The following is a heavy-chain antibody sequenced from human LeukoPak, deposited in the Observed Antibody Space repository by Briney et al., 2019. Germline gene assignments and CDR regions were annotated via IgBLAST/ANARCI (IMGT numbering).Heavy chain of an antibody. V-gene: IGHV3-48*04. CDR2: ISSSSSTI. CDR3: ARHEVTIFRDFDY. D-gene: IGHD3-9*01. Sequence: QPGGSLRLSCAASGFTFSSYSMNWVRQAPGKGLEWVSYISSSSSTIYYADSVKGRFTISRDNAKNSLYLQMNSLRAEDTAVYYCARHEVTIFRDFDYWGQGTLVTASS. J-gene: IGHJ4*02. CDR1: GFTFSSYS.